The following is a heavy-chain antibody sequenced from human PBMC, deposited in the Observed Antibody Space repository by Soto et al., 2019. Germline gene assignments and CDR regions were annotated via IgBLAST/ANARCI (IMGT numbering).Heavy chain of an antibody. CDR3: ALIDWHDDKYYSTSLKTRLTISKDTPKNQVFLTLTNMDPVDTATYYCARIQVGRYFDWQIQVGVFDI. D-gene: IGHD5-18*01. CDR2: THPKSGKR. Sequence: GASAKVSCTAPGYTLTSYDINLARQATGQGLEWMGWTHPKSGKRGDAQKLQGRITMTRNTYIRTPYIEVTTLRPGVTTLTYLALIDWHDDKYYSTSLKTRLTISKDTPKNQVFLTLTNMDPVDTATYYCARIQVGRYFDWQIQVGVFDIWGQGTMVTVSS. V-gene: IGHV1-8*01. CDR1: GYTLTSYD. J-gene: IGHJ3*02.